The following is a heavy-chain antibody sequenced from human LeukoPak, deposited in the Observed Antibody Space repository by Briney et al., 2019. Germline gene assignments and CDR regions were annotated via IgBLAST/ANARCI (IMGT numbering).Heavy chain of an antibody. CDR1: GGSISVYY. Sequence: SETLSLTCTVYGGSISVYYWSWIRQPPGKGLEWIGEINHSGSTNYNPSLKSRVTISVDTSKNQFSLKLSSVTAADTAVYYCASRYFDWFDPWGQGTLVTVSS. D-gene: IGHD3-9*01. V-gene: IGHV4-34*01. J-gene: IGHJ5*02. CDR2: INHSGST. CDR3: ASRYFDWFDP.